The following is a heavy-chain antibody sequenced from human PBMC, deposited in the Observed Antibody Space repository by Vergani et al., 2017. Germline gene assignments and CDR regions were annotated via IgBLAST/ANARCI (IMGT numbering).Heavy chain of an antibody. CDR3: ARGYCSSTSCPRPLYYYYYMDV. Sequence: EVQLVESGGGLVKPGGSLRLSCAASGFTFSSYSMNWVRQAPGKGLEWVSSISSSSSYIYYADSVKGRFTISRDNAKNSLYLQMNSLRAEDTAVYYCARGYCSSTSCPRPLYYYYYMDVWGKGTTVTVSS. CDR1: GFTFSSYS. D-gene: IGHD2-2*01. CDR2: ISSSSSYI. V-gene: IGHV3-21*01. J-gene: IGHJ6*03.